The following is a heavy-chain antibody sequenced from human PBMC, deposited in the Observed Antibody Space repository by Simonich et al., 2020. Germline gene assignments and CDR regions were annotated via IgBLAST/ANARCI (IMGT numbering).Heavy chain of an antibody. D-gene: IGHD7-27*01. CDR1: AFTFSSYW. Sequence: EVQLVESGGGLVQPGGSLRLSCAASAFTFSSYWMHWVRQAPGKGLVEVSRINSDGSSTSYADSVKGRFTISRDNAKNTLYLQMNSLRAEDTAVYYCAREAGDLWYFDLWGRGTLVTVSS. CDR3: AREAGDLWYFDL. CDR2: INSDGSST. V-gene: IGHV3-74*01. J-gene: IGHJ2*01.